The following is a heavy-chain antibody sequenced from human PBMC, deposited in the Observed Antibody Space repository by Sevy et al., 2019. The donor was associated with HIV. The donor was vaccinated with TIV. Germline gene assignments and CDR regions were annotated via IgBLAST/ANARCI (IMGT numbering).Heavy chain of an antibody. V-gene: IGHV3-7*01. CDR2: IKQDGSEK. Sequence: GGSLRLSCAASGFTFSSYWMSWVRQAPGKGLEWVANIKQDGSEKYYVDSVKGRFTISRDNAKNSLYLQMNSLRAEDTAVDYCARQQLGTNGVLNYYYYGMDVWGQGTTVTVSS. CDR1: GFTFSSYW. CDR3: ARQQLGTNGVLNYYYYGMDV. J-gene: IGHJ6*02. D-gene: IGHD2-8*01.